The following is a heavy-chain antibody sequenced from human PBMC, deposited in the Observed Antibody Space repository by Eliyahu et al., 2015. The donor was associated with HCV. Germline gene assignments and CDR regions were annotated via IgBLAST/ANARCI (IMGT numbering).Heavy chain of an antibody. CDR1: GFTFSNFW. CDR2: LSWDGRST. J-gene: IGHJ5*02. Sequence: EAQVVESGGGLVQPGGSLRLSCATSGFTFSNFWMHWVRQAPGKGLMWVARLSWDGRSTAFAASVRGRFTISRDNTKNTLFLHMNSLRADDTAVYYCTRDPRNLGLDPWGQGTLVTVSS. V-gene: IGHV3-74*01. CDR3: TRDPRNLGLDP.